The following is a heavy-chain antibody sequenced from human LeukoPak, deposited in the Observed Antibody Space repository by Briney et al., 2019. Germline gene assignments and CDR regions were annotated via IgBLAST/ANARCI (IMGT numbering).Heavy chain of an antibody. CDR1: GFTFSTYA. J-gene: IGHJ4*02. CDR2: ISGSGGST. CDR3: ARKSVSSWLPDY. V-gene: IGHV3-23*01. Sequence: GGSLRPSCAASGFTFSTYAMSWVRQAPGKGLEWASAISGSGGSTYYADSVKGRFTISRDNSKNTLYLQMNSLRADDTAVYYCARKSVSSWLPDYWGQGTLVTVSS. D-gene: IGHD6-13*01.